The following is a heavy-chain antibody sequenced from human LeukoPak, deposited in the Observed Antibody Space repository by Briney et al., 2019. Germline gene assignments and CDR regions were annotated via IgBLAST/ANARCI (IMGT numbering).Heavy chain of an antibody. D-gene: IGHD6-19*01. CDR1: GLTFGDYA. Sequence: GGSLRLSCTASGLTFGDYAMSWVRQAPGKGLEWVGFIRSKAYGGTAEYAASVKGRFTISRDDSKSIAYLQRNSLKTEDTAVYYCTRDLGSGWYFDYWGQGTLVTVSS. J-gene: IGHJ4*02. CDR2: IRSKAYGGTA. V-gene: IGHV3-49*04. CDR3: TRDLGSGWYFDY.